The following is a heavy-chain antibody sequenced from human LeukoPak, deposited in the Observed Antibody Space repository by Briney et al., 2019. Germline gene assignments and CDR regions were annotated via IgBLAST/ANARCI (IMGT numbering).Heavy chain of an antibody. CDR2: INPNSGGT. CDR1: GYTFTGYY. V-gene: IGHV1-2*02. J-gene: IGHJ6*02. CDR3: ARAQQLVPGLNYYYYGMDV. D-gene: IGHD6-13*01. Sequence: ASVKVSCKASGYTFTGYYMHWVRQAPGQGLEWVGWINPNSGGTNYAQKFQGRVTMTRDTSISTAYMELSRLRSDDTAVYYCARAQQLVPGLNYYYYGMDVWGQGTTVTVSS.